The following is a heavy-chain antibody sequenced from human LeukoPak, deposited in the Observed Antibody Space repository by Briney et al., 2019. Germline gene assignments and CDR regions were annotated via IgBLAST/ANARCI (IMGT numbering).Heavy chain of an antibody. CDR3: ARDRYAVY. V-gene: IGHV3-7*01. J-gene: IGHJ4*02. CDR1: GFTFSRYW. D-gene: IGHD2-8*01. CDR2: IKQDGSGR. Sequence: GGSLRLSCAASGFTFSRYWMTWVHQAPGKGLEWVANIKQDGSGRYHVDSVKGRFTISRDNAKNSLYLQMNSLRAEDTAVYYCARDRYAVYWGQGTLVTVSS.